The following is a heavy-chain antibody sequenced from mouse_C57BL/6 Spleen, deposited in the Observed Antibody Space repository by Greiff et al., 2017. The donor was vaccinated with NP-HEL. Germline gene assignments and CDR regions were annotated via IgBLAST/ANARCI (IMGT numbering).Heavy chain of an antibody. V-gene: IGHV1-62-2*01. CDR3: ARHEPVYGNYEGWFAY. D-gene: IGHD2-1*01. CDR2: FYPGSGSI. J-gene: IGHJ3*01. Sequence: VQGVESGAELVKPGASVKLSCKASGYTFTEYTIHWVKQRSGQGLEWIGWFYPGSGSIKYNEKFKDKATLTADKSSSTVYMELSRLTSEDSAVYFCARHEPVYGNYEGWFAYWGQGTLVTVSA. CDR1: GYTFTEYT.